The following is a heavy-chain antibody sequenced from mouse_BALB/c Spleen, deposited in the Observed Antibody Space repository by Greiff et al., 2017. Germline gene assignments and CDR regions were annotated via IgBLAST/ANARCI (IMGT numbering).Heavy chain of an antibody. V-gene: IGHV14-3*02. D-gene: IGHD2-2*01. CDR3: ARTGGYEGWFAY. Sequence: EVQLHQSGAELVKPGASVKLSCTASGFNIKDTYMHWVKQRPEQGLEWIGRIDPANGNTKYDPKFQGKATITADTSSNTAYLQLSSLTSEDTAVYYCARTGGYEGWFAYWGQGTLVTVSA. J-gene: IGHJ3*01. CDR2: IDPANGNT. CDR1: GFNIKDTY.